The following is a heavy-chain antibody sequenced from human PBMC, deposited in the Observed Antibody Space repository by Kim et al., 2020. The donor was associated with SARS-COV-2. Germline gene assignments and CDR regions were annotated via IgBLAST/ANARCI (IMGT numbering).Heavy chain of an antibody. CDR2: IKQDGSEK. CDR3: ARDRSLVRGVIDAFDI. D-gene: IGHD3-10*01. Sequence: GGSLRLSCAASGFTFSSYWMSWVRQAPGKGLEWVANIKQDGSEKYYVDSVKGRFTISRDNAKNSLYLQMNSLRAEDTAVYYCARDRSLVRGVIDAFDIWGQGTMVTVSS. J-gene: IGHJ3*02. V-gene: IGHV3-7*01. CDR1: GFTFSSYW.